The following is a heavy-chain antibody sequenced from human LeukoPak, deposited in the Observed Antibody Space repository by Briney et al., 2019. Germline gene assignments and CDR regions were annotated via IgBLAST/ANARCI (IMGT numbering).Heavy chain of an antibody. CDR1: GFTFSSYA. D-gene: IGHD5-12*01. V-gene: IGHV3-23*01. J-gene: IGHJ4*02. Sequence: GRSLRLSCEASGFTFSSYAMSWVRQAPGKGLEWVSGIIDSGDITYYANSVKGRFTISRDNSKNTLYLQMNSLRAEDTAVYYFARDASGTVDYWGQGTLVTVSS. CDR2: IIDSGDIT. CDR3: ARDASGTVDY.